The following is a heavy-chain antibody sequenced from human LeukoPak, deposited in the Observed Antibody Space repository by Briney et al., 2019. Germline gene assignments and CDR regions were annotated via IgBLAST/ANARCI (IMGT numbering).Heavy chain of an antibody. CDR3: ARWVWQQVEHPGSDF. V-gene: IGHV1-2*02. CDR2: INPNSGGT. J-gene: IGHJ4*02. D-gene: IGHD6-13*01. Sequence: ASVKVSCKASGYSFSGYYIHWVRQAPGQGLEWMGWINPNSGGTKYAQKYQGRVTMTRDTSITTAYMELTSLRSNDTAVYYCARWVWQQVEHPGSDFWGQGTLVTVSS. CDR1: GYSFSGYY.